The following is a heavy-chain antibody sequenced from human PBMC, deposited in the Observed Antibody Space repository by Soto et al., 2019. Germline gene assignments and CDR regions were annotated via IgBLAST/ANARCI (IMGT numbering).Heavy chain of an antibody. CDR3: SAQYSSSSWFDP. CDR1: GYSFTSYW. CDR2: IDPSDSYT. V-gene: IGHV5-10-1*01. J-gene: IGHJ5*02. Sequence: GESLKISCKGSGYSFTSYWISWVRQMPGKGLEWMGRIDPSDSYTNYSPSFQGHVTISADKSISTAYLQWSSLKASDTAMYYCSAQYSSSSWFDPWGQGTLVTVSS. D-gene: IGHD6-6*01.